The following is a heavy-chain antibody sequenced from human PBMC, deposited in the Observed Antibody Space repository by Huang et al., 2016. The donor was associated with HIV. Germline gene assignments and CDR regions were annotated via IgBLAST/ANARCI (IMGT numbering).Heavy chain of an antibody. D-gene: IGHD6-13*01. CDR1: GVPFATYG. CDR2: IRSDATDK. Sequence: QVQLVESGGGVVQPGGSLRLSCAASGVPFATYGMHWVRQATGKWLGWVAFIRSDATDKYYADSVKGRFTASRYNSKNTLFLHMNSLRPEDTALYYCAKIPPLHANLATSGPGPVDYWGQGTLVTVSS. CDR3: AKIPPLHANLATSGPGPVDY. V-gene: IGHV3-30*02. J-gene: IGHJ4*02.